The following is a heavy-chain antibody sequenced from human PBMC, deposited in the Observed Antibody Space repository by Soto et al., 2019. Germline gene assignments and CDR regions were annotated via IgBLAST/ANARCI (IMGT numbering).Heavy chain of an antibody. CDR3: ASYYGSGSYYKIGHYYYGMDV. D-gene: IGHD3-10*01. J-gene: IGHJ6*02. V-gene: IGHV1-69*13. Sequence: SVKVSCKASGGTFSSYAISWVRQAPGQGLEWMGGIIPIFGTANHAQKFQGRVTITADESTSTAYMELSSLRSEDTAVYYCASYYGSGSYYKIGHYYYGMDVRGQGTTVTVSS. CDR1: GGTFSSYA. CDR2: IIPIFGTA.